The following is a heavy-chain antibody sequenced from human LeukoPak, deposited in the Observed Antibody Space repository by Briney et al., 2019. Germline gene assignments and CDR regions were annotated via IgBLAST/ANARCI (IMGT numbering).Heavy chain of an antibody. CDR3: ARVKLRDFWSGSSTYYFDY. J-gene: IGHJ4*02. CDR1: GFTYVNHA. D-gene: IGHD3-3*01. CDR2: ISGSGDRT. V-gene: IGHV3-23*01. Sequence: PGGSLGLSCAASGFTYVNHAMSWVRRAPGKGLDWVSGISGSGDRTHYADSVKGRFTISRDNSKNTMYLQMNSLRAEDTAVYYCARVKLRDFWSGSSTYYFDYWGQGTLVTVSS.